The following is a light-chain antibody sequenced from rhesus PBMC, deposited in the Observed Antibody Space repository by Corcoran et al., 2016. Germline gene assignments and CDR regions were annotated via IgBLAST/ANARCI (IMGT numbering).Light chain of an antibody. J-gene: IGKJ3*01. CDR1: QSVGSY. CDR3: QQYNDLLPT. CDR2: SAY. Sequence: EIVMTQSPATLSLSPGETATLSCRASQSVGSYLAWYQQKPGPAPKLLGNSAYFRATGIPDRFRGSGSRTDFTLTISSLEPEDVGVYHCQQYNDLLPTFGPGTKLDIK. V-gene: IGKV3-40*03.